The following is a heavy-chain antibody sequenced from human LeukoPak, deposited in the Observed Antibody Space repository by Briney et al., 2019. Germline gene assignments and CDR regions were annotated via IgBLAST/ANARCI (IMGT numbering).Heavy chain of an antibody. CDR2: ISGGAGST. CDR3: AKDRYSSSWLDY. CDR1: GFTFSSYS. Sequence: PGGSLRLSCAASGFTFSSYSISWVRQAPGKGLEWVSLISGGAGSTFYAASVKGRFTISRDNSKNTLYLQMNSLRAEDTAVYYCAKDRYSSSWLDYWGQGTLVTVSS. V-gene: IGHV3-23*01. J-gene: IGHJ4*02. D-gene: IGHD6-13*01.